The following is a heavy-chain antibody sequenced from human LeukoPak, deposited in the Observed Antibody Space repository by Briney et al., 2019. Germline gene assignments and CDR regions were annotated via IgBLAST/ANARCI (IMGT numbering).Heavy chain of an antibody. Sequence: PSETLSLTCTHSGGSISSRSYYSGWIRQPPGKGLEWLGSIYYSGSTYYNPSLKSRVTISVDTSKNQFSLNLNSVTAADTAVYYCARYSYGGEDWFDPWGQGTLVTVSS. CDR1: GGSISSRSYY. J-gene: IGHJ5*02. CDR2: IYYSGST. D-gene: IGHD5-18*01. V-gene: IGHV4-39*01. CDR3: ARYSYGGEDWFDP.